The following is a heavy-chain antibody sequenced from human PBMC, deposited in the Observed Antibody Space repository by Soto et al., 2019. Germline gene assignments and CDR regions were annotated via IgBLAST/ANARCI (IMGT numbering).Heavy chain of an antibody. CDR3: ITVNLVGAAYYFDY. CDR1: GGSIRNGDYY. J-gene: IGHJ4*02. CDR2: VYYSGTT. D-gene: IGHD1-26*01. Sequence: SETLSLTCTVSGGSIRNGDYYWGWIRQPPGKGLEWIGYVYYSGTTYSHPSLNSRVSISVDTSENQFSLRLTSVTAADTAVYYCITVNLVGAAYYFDYWGPGTLVTISS. V-gene: IGHV4-30-4*01.